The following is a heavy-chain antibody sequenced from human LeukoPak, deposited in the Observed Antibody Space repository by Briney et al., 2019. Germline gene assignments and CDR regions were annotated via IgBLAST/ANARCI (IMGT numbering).Heavy chain of an antibody. CDR2: IYPGDSDT. Sequence: GESLKISCKGSGYSFTSYWIGWVRQMPGKGLEWMGIIYPGDSDTRYSPSFQGQVTISADKSTTTAYLQWSSLKASDTAMYYCARRFPFFGDAFDIWGQGTMVTVSS. D-gene: IGHD2/OR15-2a*01. CDR1: GYSFTSYW. J-gene: IGHJ3*02. V-gene: IGHV5-51*01. CDR3: ARRFPFFGDAFDI.